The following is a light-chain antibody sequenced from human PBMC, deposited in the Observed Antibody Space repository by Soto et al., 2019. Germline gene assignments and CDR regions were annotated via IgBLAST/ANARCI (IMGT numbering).Light chain of an antibody. J-gene: IGLJ1*01. Sequence: ALTQPASVSGSPGPSITISCTGTSSDVGGYNYVSWYQQHPGKAPKLIIYEFSNRPSGVSIRFSGSKAGNTASLTISGLQAEDDTDYYCTSCTGRNTYAFVAETKVT. CDR1: SSDVGGYNY. CDR3: TSCTGRNTYA. V-gene: IGLV2-14*01. CDR2: EFS.